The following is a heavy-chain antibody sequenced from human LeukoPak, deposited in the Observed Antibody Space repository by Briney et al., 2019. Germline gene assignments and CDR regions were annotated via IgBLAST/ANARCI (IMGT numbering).Heavy chain of an antibody. V-gene: IGHV3-21*01. CDR2: ISSSSDYI. Sequence: PGGSLRLSCAASGFNFSSSTMNWVRQAPGKGLEWVSSISSSSDYIYYADSVRGRFAISRDNAKNSLYLQMNSLRAEDTAVYYCARDKYGSGSYSWSKRLDYWGQGTLVTVSS. CDR3: ARDKYGSGSYSWSKRLDY. D-gene: IGHD3-10*01. CDR1: GFNFSSST. J-gene: IGHJ4*02.